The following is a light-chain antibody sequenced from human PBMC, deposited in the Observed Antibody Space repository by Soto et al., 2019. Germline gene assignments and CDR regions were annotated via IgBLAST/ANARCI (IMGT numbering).Light chain of an antibody. CDR3: QQYYSYPHT. J-gene: IGKJ3*01. Sequence: AIRMTQSPSSLSASTGDRVTITCRASQGISSYLAWYQQKPGKAPKLLIYAASTLQSGVPSRFSGSGSGTDFTLTISCLQSEDFATYYCQQYYSYPHTFGPGTKGDIK. CDR2: AAS. V-gene: IGKV1-8*01. CDR1: QGISSY.